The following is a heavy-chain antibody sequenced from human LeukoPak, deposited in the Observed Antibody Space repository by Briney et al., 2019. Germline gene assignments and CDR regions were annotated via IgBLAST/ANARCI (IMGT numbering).Heavy chain of an antibody. D-gene: IGHD6-6*01. CDR3: AKPYSTSSKFMFDY. CDR2: TISSGNST. J-gene: IGHJ4*02. Sequence: GGSLRLSCAASRFTFSSYAMSWVRQAPGKRLEWVSTTISSGNSTYYPDSVKGRFTISRDNSKNTLYLQMNSLRAEDTAVYYCAKPYSTSSKFMFDYWGQGTLVTVSS. V-gene: IGHV3-23*01. CDR1: RFTFSSYA.